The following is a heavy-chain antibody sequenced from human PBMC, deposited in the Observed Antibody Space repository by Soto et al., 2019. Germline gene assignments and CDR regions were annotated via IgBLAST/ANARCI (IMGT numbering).Heavy chain of an antibody. CDR1: GDTFSSYT. Sequence: SVKVSCKASGDTFSSYTISWVRQAPGQGLEWMGRIIPILGIANYAQKFQGRVTITADKSTSTAYMELSSLRSEDTAVYYCAKDDRRAPTFDYWGQGTLVTVSS. J-gene: IGHJ4*02. V-gene: IGHV1-69*04. CDR3: AKDDRRAPTFDY. CDR2: IIPILGIA.